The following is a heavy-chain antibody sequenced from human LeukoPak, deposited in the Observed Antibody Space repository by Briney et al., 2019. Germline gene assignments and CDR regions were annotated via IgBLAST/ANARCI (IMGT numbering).Heavy chain of an antibody. CDR2: IYPGDSDT. V-gene: IGHV5-51*01. J-gene: IGHJ4*02. D-gene: IGHD5-24*01. Sequence: GEFLKISCKGDGYSFSNYWIGWVRQMPRKGLEWMGIIYPGDSDTRYSPSFQGQVTISADKSISTAYLQWSSLKASDTTMYYCARSTGGYNFDYWGQGTLVTVSS. CDR1: GYSFSNYW. CDR3: ARSTGGYNFDY.